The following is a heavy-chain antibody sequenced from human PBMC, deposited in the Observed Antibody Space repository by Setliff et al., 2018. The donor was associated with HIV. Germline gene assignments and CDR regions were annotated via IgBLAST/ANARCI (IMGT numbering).Heavy chain of an antibody. J-gene: IGHJ6*03. CDR1: GFTFSRYS. V-gene: IGHV3-21*01. CDR3: ARVVGYSGYDFGYMDV. D-gene: IGHD5-12*01. Sequence: GGSLRLSCAASGFTFSRYSMNWVRQAPGKGLEWVSSISSISSYIYYADSVKGRFTISRDNAKNSLYLQMNSLRAEDTAVYYCARVVGYSGYDFGYMDVWGKGTTVTVSS. CDR2: ISSISSYI.